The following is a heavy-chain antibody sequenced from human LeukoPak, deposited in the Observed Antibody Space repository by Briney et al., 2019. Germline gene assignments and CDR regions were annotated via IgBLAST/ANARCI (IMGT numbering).Heavy chain of an antibody. D-gene: IGHD6-19*01. CDR2: INPNSGDT. CDR3: ARGVPPSYSSAWYVNY. Sequence: ASVKVSCKASGYTFTGYCMHWVRQAPGQGLEWMGWINPNSGDTNYAQKFQGRVTMTRDTSISTAYMELSRLGSDDTAVYYCARGVPPSYSSAWYVNYWGQGALVTVSS. J-gene: IGHJ4*02. CDR1: GYTFTGYC. V-gene: IGHV1-2*02.